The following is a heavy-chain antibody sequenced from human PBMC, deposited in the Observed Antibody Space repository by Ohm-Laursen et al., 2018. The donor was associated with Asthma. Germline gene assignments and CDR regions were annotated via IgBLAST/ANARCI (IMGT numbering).Heavy chain of an antibody. CDR3: AKDSSIAVAGIDY. J-gene: IGHJ4*02. Sequence: DSVKGRFTISRDNSKNTLYLQMNSLRAEDTAVYYCAKDSSIAVAGIDYWGQGTLVTVSS. D-gene: IGHD6-19*01. V-gene: IGHV3-23*01.